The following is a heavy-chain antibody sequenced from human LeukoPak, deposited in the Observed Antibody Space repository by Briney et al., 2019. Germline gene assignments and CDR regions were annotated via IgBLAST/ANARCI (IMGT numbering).Heavy chain of an antibody. Sequence: GGSLRLSCAASGFTFSSYAMSWVRQAPGKGLEWVSAISGSGGSTYYADSVKGRFTISRDNSKNTLYLQMNSLRAEDTAVYYCARDIAIQPIAVAPTGGYWGQGTLVTVSS. J-gene: IGHJ4*02. D-gene: IGHD6-19*01. CDR1: GFTFSSYA. CDR3: ARDIAIQPIAVAPTGGY. CDR2: ISGSGGST. V-gene: IGHV3-23*01.